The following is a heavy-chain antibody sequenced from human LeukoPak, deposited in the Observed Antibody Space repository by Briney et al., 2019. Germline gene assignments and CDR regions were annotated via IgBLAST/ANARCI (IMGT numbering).Heavy chain of an antibody. J-gene: IGHJ4*02. CDR2: IYYSGST. CDR1: GGSISSSSYY. D-gene: IGHD6-19*01. Sequence: PSETLSLTCTVSGGSISSSSYYWGWIRQRPGKGLEWIGSIYYSGSTYYNPSLKSRVTISVDTSKNQFSLKLSSVTAADTAVYYCARLRSGWDYWGQGTLVTVSS. CDR3: ARLRSGWDY. V-gene: IGHV4-39*01.